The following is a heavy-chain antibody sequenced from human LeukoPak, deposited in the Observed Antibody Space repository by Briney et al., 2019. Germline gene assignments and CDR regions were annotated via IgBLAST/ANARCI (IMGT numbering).Heavy chain of an antibody. V-gene: IGHV4-59*01. Sequence: SETLSLTCTVSGGSISSYYWSWIRQPPGKGLEWIGYIYYSGSTNYNPSLKSRVTISVDTSKNQFSLKLSSVTAADAAVYYCARVGSSWYFDYWGQGTLVTVSS. CDR1: GGSISSYY. D-gene: IGHD6-13*01. CDR3: ARVGSSWYFDY. CDR2: IYYSGST. J-gene: IGHJ4*02.